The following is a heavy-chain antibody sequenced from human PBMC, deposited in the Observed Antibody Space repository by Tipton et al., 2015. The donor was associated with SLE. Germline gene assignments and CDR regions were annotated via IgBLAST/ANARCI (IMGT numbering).Heavy chain of an antibody. CDR2: INHSGST. CDR3: ARGGGVELWYFDY. J-gene: IGHJ4*02. CDR1: GGSFSGYY. Sequence: TLSLTCAVYGGSFSGYYWSWIRQPPGKGLEWIGEINHSGSTNYNPSLKSRVTISVDTSKNQFSLKLSSVTPADTAVYYCARGGGVELWYFDYWGQGTLVPVSS. V-gene: IGHV4-34*01. D-gene: IGHD5-18*01.